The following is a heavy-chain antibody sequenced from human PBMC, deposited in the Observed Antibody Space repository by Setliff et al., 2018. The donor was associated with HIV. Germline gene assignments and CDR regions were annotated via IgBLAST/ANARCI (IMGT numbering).Heavy chain of an antibody. CDR1: GASFSGYY. V-gene: IGHV4-34*01. CDR2: INHSGIT. D-gene: IGHD2-2*01. CDR3: ARVRLRVPPSIFDY. Sequence: SETLSLTCAVYGASFSGYYWAWIRQSPGTGLEWIGEINHSGITNYNPTLKSRVTISTDTSKNQFSLRLNSVTAADTAVYCCARVRLRVPPSIFDYWGQGALVTVSS. J-gene: IGHJ4*02.